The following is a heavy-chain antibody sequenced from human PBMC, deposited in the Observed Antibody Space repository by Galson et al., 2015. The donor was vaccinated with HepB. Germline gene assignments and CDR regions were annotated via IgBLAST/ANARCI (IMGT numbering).Heavy chain of an antibody. J-gene: IGHJ3*02. CDR3: ARHYGAFDI. CDR2: INTNTGNP. Sequence: SVKVSCKASTYTFTNYAMNWVRQAPGQGLEWMGSINTNTGNPTYAQGFTGRFVFSLDTSVSTAYLQISSLKVEDTAVYYCARHYGAFDIWSQGTMVTVSS. D-gene: IGHD4-17*01. V-gene: IGHV7-4-1*02. CDR1: TYTFTNYA.